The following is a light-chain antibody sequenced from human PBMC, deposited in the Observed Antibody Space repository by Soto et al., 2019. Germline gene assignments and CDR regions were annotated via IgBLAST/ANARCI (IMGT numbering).Light chain of an antibody. J-gene: IGKJ5*01. CDR1: QSVSSY. CDR2: DTS. Sequence: EIVMTQSPATLSVSPGERATLSCRAGQSVSSYLAWYQQKPGQAPRLLIYDTSSRATGSPARFSGSGSGTDFTLTISSLEPEDFAVYYCHHRGNGITFGQGTRLE. V-gene: IGKV3-11*01. CDR3: HHRGNGIT.